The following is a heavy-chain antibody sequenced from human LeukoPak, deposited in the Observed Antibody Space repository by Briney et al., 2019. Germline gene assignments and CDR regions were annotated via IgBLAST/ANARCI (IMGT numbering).Heavy chain of an antibody. CDR2: ISAYNGNT. CDR3: ARDHDSSGRYVSYFDY. D-gene: IGHD6-19*01. CDR1: GYTFTSYG. Sequence: ASVKVSCKASGYTFTSYGISWVRQAPGQGLEWMGWISAYNGNTNYAQKLQGRVTMTTDTSTSTAYMELRSLRSDDTAVYYCARDHDSSGRYVSYFDYWGQGTLVTVSS. J-gene: IGHJ4*02. V-gene: IGHV1-18*01.